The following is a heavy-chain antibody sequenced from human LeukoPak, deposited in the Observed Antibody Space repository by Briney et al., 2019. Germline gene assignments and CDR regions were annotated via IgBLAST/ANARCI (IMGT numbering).Heavy chain of an antibody. CDR1: GGSISSLNL. D-gene: IGHD6-19*01. CDR3: AGLEGRYSTDWFYFFDY. CDR2: MYLGGTT. Sequence: PSGTLSLTCIVSGGSISSLNLWSWLRQPPGKGLEWIGEMYLGGTTNINPSLKSRVTILIDKSKNQLSLQLTSVTAADTAVYYCAGLEGRYSTDWFYFFDYWGQGALVTVSS. J-gene: IGHJ4*02. V-gene: IGHV4-4*02.